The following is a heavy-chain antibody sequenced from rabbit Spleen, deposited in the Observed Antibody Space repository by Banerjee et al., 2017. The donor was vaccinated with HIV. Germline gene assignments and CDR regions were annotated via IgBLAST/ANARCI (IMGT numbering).Heavy chain of an antibody. D-gene: IGHD1-1*01. J-gene: IGHJ4*01. V-gene: IGHV1S40*01. CDR3: ARDLIGIIGWNFYL. CDR1: GFSFNSVFW. Sequence: QSLEESGGGLVKPGASLTLTCKASGFSFNSVFWMCWVRQAPGKGLEWIACVYAGNNGGTYYASWAKGRFTVSKTSSTTVTLQMTSLTAADTATYFCARDLIGIIGWNFYLWGQGTLVTVS. CDR2: VYAGNNGGT.